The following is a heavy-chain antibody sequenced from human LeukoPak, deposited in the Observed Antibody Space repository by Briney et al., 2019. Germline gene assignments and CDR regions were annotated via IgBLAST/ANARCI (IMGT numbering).Heavy chain of an antibody. J-gene: IGHJ4*02. CDR2: IHKSGDSA. Sequence: GGSLRLSCAASGFILSPYGMNWVRQAPGKGLEWVSGIHKSGDSAYYADSVKGRFTISRDNAKNTLYLQMNSLRAEDTAVYFCAKRGVVIRVILVGFHKEAYYFDSWGQGALVTVSS. D-gene: IGHD3-22*01. V-gene: IGHV3-23*01. CDR1: GFILSPYG. CDR3: AKRGVVIRVILVGFHKEAYYFDS.